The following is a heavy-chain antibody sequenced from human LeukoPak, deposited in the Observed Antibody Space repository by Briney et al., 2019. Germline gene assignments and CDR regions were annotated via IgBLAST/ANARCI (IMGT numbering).Heavy chain of an antibody. CDR1: GGTFSSYA. V-gene: IGHV1-69*06. Sequence: SVKVSCKASGGTFSSYAISWVRQAPGQRLEWMGGIIPIFGTANYAQKFQGRVTITADKSTSTAYMELSSVRSEDTAVYYCARDEGYCSSTSCPGHYWGQGTLVTVSS. CDR3: ARDEGYCSSTSCPGHY. J-gene: IGHJ4*02. D-gene: IGHD2-2*01. CDR2: IIPIFGTA.